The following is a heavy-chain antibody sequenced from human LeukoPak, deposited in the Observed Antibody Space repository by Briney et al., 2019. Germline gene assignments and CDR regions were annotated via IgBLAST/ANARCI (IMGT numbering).Heavy chain of an antibody. CDR2: IYYSGST. V-gene: IGHV4-31*03. CDR3: ARWGMVRGVNTYYYYGMDV. J-gene: IGHJ6*02. D-gene: IGHD3-10*01. Sequence: SQTLSLTCTVSGGSISSGGYYWSWIRQHPGKGLEWIGYIYYSGSTYYNPSLKIRVTISVDTSKNQFSLKLSSVTAADTAVYYCARWGMVRGVNTYYYYGMDVWGQGTTVTVSS. CDR1: GGSISSGGYY.